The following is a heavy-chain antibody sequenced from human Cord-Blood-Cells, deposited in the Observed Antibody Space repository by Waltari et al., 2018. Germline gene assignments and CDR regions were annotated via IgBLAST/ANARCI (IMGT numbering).Heavy chain of an antibody. CDR1: GGSFSGYY. J-gene: IGHJ3*02. V-gene: IGHV4-34*01. Sequence: QVQLQQWGAGLLKPSETLSLTCAVYGGSFSGYYWSWTRQPPGKGLEWIGEINHSGSTNYNPSLKSRVTISVDTSKNQFSLKLSSVTAADTAVYYCARDGLTGDGDPSDAFDIWGQGTMVTVSS. CDR3: ARDGLTGDGDPSDAFDI. D-gene: IGHD7-27*01. CDR2: INHSGST.